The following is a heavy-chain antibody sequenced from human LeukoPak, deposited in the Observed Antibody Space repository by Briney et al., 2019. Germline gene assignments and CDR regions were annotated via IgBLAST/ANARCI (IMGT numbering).Heavy chain of an antibody. Sequence: GGSPILSCVGSGFTFSDYYMSWIRQVPGKGLEWVSYISNDSVDKYYVDSVRGRFTISRDNAKKSMYLEMSGLRVEDTAVYYCARRDWVSGAVGAFDIWGQGKMVTVSS. D-gene: IGHD3-3*01. CDR1: GFTFSDYY. V-gene: IGHV3-11*04. CDR2: ISNDSVDK. J-gene: IGHJ3*02. CDR3: ARRDWVSGAVGAFDI.